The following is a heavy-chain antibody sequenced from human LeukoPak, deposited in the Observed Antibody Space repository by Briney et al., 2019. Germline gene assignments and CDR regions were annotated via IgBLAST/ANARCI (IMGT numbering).Heavy chain of an antibody. D-gene: IGHD3-22*01. CDR2: ISSSSNYI. CDR3: ARDPLAYDSSGYPPFVDY. CDR1: GFTFSSYS. J-gene: IGHJ4*02. V-gene: IGHV3-21*01. Sequence: KPGGSLRLSCAASGFTFSSYSMNWVRKAPGKGLEWVSSISSSSNYIYYADSVKGRFTIARDNAKSSLYLQMNCLRAEDTAVYYCARDPLAYDSSGYPPFVDYWGQGTLVTVSS.